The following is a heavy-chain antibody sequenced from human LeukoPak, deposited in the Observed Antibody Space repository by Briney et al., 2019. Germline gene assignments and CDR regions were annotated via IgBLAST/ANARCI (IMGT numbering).Heavy chain of an antibody. D-gene: IGHD6-19*01. CDR2: IYYSGST. J-gene: IGHJ4*02. Sequence: SETLSLTCTVSGGSISSSSYYWGWIRQPPGKGLEWIGSIYYSGSTYYNPSLKSRVTISVDTSKNQFSLKLSSVTAADTAVYYCARAIAVAGRNDFWGQGTLVTVSS. CDR1: GGSISSSSYY. V-gene: IGHV4-39*07. CDR3: ARAIAVAGRNDF.